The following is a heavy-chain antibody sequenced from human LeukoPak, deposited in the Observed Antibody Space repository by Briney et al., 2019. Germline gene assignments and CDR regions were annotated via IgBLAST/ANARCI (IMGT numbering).Heavy chain of an antibody. Sequence: AESLKISCEGSGYSSTSSWIGWVRQMPGKGLEWMGIIYPGDSDIRYSPSFQGQVTISADKSITTAYLQWSSLKASDTAIYYCARGLYCSGGSCRFDYWGQGTLVTVSS. J-gene: IGHJ4*02. CDR1: GYSSTSSW. V-gene: IGHV5-51*01. CDR3: ARGLYCSGGSCRFDY. D-gene: IGHD2-15*01. CDR2: IYPGDSDI.